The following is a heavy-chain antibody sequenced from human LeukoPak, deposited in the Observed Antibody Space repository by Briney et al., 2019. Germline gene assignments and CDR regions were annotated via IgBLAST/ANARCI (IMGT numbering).Heavy chain of an antibody. CDR3: VRDLADIVVVPAAIHYYYYGMDV. Sequence: PGRSLRLSCAASGFTFSSYAMHWARQAPGKGLEWVAVISYDGSNKYYADSVKGRFTISRDNSKNTLYLQMNSLRAEDTAVYYCVRDLADIVVVPAAIHYYYYGMDVWGQGTTVTVSS. D-gene: IGHD2-2*02. J-gene: IGHJ6*02. CDR2: ISYDGSNK. V-gene: IGHV3-30-3*01. CDR1: GFTFSSYA.